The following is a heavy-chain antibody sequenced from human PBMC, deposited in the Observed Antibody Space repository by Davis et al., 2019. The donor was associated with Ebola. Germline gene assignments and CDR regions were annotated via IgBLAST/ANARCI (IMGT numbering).Heavy chain of an antibody. CDR3: ARVGCSGYDPSYYYNYYGMDV. CDR2: ISYDGSNK. Sequence: PGGSLRLSCAASGFTFSSYAMHWVRQAPGKGLEWVAVISYDGSNKYYADSVKGRFTISRDNAKNPLYLQMNSLRAEDTAVYYCARVGCSGYDPSYYYNYYGMDVWGQGTTVNVSS. V-gene: IGHV3-30-3*01. J-gene: IGHJ6*02. CDR1: GFTFSSYA. D-gene: IGHD5-12*01.